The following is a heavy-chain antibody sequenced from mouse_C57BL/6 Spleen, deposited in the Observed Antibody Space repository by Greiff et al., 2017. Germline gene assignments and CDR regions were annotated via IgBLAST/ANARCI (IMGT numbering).Heavy chain of an antibody. D-gene: IGHD3-2*02. Sequence: VQLQQPGAELVRPGTSVKLSCKASGYTFTSYWMHWVKQRPGQGLEWIGVIDPSDSYTNYNQKFKGKATLTVDTSSSTAFMQLSSLTSEDSAVYYCERGGSSGPDYWGQGTPLTVSA. J-gene: IGHJ2*01. V-gene: IGHV1-59*01. CDR1: GYTFTSYW. CDR3: ERGGSSGPDY. CDR2: IDPSDSYT.